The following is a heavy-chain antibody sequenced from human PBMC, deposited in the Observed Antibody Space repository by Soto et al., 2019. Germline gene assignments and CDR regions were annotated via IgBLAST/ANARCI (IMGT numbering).Heavy chain of an antibody. CDR2: TSYDGNNE. D-gene: IGHD1-1*01. Sequence: PGGSLRLSCAASGFTLSNYAMHWVRQAPGKGLEWVALTSYDGNNEYYTDSVKGRFTISRGNSKNTLFLQMNSPRPEDTAVYYCAKDKGVFNWAPSYFDYWGQGALVTVSS. J-gene: IGHJ4*02. CDR1: GFTLSNYA. V-gene: IGHV3-30*18. CDR3: AKDKGVFNWAPSYFDY.